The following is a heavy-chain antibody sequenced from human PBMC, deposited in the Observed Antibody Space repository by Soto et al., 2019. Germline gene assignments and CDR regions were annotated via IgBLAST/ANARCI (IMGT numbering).Heavy chain of an antibody. J-gene: IGHJ6*02. Sequence: QVQLVQSGAEVKKPGSSVKVSCKASGGTFSSYAISWVRQAPGQGLEWMGAIIPIFGTANYAQKFQGRVTITADESTSTAYMELSSLRSEDTAVYYCADGDYDTDYYYYGMDVWGQGTTVTVSS. V-gene: IGHV1-69*12. D-gene: IGHD4-17*01. CDR3: ADGDYDTDYYYYGMDV. CDR2: IIPIFGTA. CDR1: GGTFSSYA.